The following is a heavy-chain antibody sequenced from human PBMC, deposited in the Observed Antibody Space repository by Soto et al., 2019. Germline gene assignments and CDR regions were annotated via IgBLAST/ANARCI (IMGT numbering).Heavy chain of an antibody. CDR3: ATDLARNSAIDY. CDR2: FDPEDGET. D-gene: IGHD1-7*01. Sequence: ASVKVSCKVSGYTLTELSMHWVRQAPGKGLEWMGGFDPEDGETIYAQKFQGRVTMTEDTSTDTAYMELSSLRSEDTAVYYCATDLARNSAIDYWGQGTLVTVSS. V-gene: IGHV1-24*01. J-gene: IGHJ4*02. CDR1: GYTLTELS.